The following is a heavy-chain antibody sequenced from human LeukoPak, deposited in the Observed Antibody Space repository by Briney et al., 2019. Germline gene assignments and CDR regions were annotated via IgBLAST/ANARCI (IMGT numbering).Heavy chain of an antibody. J-gene: IGHJ4*02. CDR2: IYYSGST. V-gene: IGHV4-31*03. D-gene: IGHD3-3*01. CDR1: GGSISSGGYY. CDR3: ARADYDFLAGLDY. Sequence: PSQTLSLTCTVSGGSISSGGYYWSWIRQHPGKGLEWIGYIYYSGSTYYNPSLKGRVTISVDTSKNQFSLKLSSVTAADTAVYYCARADYDFLAGLDYWGQGTLVTVSS.